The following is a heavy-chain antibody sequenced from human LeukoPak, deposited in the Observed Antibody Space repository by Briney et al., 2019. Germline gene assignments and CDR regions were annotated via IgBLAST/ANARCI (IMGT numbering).Heavy chain of an antibody. CDR3: ARRSSPTCRVIPAAIDY. D-gene: IGHD2-2*01. Sequence: GGSLRLSCAASGFTFSSYWMSWVRQAPGKGLEWVANIKQDGSEKYYVDSVKGRFTVSRDNAKNSLYLQMNSLRAEDTAMYYCARRSSPTCRVIPAAIDYWGQGTLVTVSS. CDR1: GFTFSSYW. V-gene: IGHV3-7*01. J-gene: IGHJ4*02. CDR2: IKQDGSEK.